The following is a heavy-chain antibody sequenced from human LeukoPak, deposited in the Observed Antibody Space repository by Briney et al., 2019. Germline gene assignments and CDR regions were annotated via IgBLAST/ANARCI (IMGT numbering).Heavy chain of an antibody. J-gene: IGHJ3*02. CDR1: GFTVSSNY. Sequence: GGSLRLSCAASGFTVSSNYMSWVRQAPGKGLEWVSVIYSGGSTYYADSVKGRFTISRDNSKNTLYLQMNSLRAEDTAVYYCARDHGGTSGSCKDAFDIWGQGTMVTVSS. V-gene: IGHV3-53*01. D-gene: IGHD1-26*01. CDR3: ARDHGGTSGSCKDAFDI. CDR2: IYSGGST.